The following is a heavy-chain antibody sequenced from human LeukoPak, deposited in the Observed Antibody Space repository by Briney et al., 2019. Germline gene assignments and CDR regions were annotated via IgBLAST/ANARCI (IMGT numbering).Heavy chain of an antibody. D-gene: IGHD6-13*01. V-gene: IGHV3-30*18. CDR2: ISYDGSNK. Sequence: GGSLRLSCAASGFTFSSYGMHWVRQAPGKGLEWVAVISYDGSNKYYADSVKGRFTISRDNSKNTLYLQMNSLRAEDTAVYYCAKDGGGYSSSWGYYFDYWGQGTLVTVSS. CDR1: GFTFSSYG. CDR3: AKDGGGYSSSWGYYFDY. J-gene: IGHJ4*02.